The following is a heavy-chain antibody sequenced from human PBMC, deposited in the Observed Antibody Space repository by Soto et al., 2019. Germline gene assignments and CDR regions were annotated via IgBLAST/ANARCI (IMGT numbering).Heavy chain of an antibody. J-gene: IGHJ4*02. CDR3: AHNLVVGLGYYFSY. CDR2: IYWDDDK. D-gene: IGHD3-22*01. CDR1: GFSLSSTRMA. Sequence: QITLKESGPTLVKPTQTLTLTCTFSGFSLSSTRMAVGWFRQPPGNALEWLALIYWDDDKRYSPILKSRLTIPKDTAINKVVLTTSHMDPRYTAREYCAHNLVVGLGYYFSYWGQGTLVTLS. V-gene: IGHV2-5*02.